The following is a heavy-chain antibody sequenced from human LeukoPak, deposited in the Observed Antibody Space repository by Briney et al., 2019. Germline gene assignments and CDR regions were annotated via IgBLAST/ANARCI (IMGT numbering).Heavy chain of an antibody. D-gene: IGHD2-21*01. CDR2: IYYSGST. Sequence: SETLSLTCTVSGGSISSGDYYWSWIRQPPGKGLEWIGYIYYSGSTYYNPSLKSRVTISVDTSKNQFSLKLSSVTAADTAVYYCARVIGVENWFDPWGQGTLVTVSS. V-gene: IGHV4-30-4*08. CDR1: GGSISSGDYY. J-gene: IGHJ5*02. CDR3: ARVIGVENWFDP.